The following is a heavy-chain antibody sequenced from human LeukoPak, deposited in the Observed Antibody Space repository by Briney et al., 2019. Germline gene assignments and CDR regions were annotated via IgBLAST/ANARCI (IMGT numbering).Heavy chain of an antibody. J-gene: IGHJ4*02. D-gene: IGHD3-16*01. Sequence: ASVKVSCKASGYTFSRYYTHWVRQAPGQGLEWMGKMNPSGGTTTYAQKFQGRVAVTRDTPTSTVYMEMSSLRPEDTAVYYCAREESGGLFDYWGQGTLLTVSS. CDR2: MNPSGGTT. CDR1: GYTFSRYY. V-gene: IGHV1-46*01. CDR3: AREESGGLFDY.